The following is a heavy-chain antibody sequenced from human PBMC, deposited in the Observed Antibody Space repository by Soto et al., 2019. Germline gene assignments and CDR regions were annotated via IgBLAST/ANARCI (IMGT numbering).Heavy chain of an antibody. CDR3: ASRGVTVFHTPARIAP. V-gene: IGHV1-69*01. D-gene: IGHD3-3*01. J-gene: IGHJ5*02. Sequence: QVQLVQSGAEVKKPGSSVKVSCKSSGGTFSTYGFFWVRQAPGQGLEWMGGIIPIFGRTNYAQKFQDRVTITTDESTSIVYMEPTSLTSKPPAVNLCASRGVTVFHTPARIAPWGQGTLVTASS. CDR2: IIPIFGRT. CDR1: GGTFSTYG.